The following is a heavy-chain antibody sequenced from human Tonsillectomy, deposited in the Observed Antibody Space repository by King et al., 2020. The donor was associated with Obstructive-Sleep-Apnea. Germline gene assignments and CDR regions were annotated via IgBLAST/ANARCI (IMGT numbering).Heavy chain of an antibody. CDR3: AGDGAVAGTGAFDY. CDR2: IYYSGST. CDR1: GGSISSYY. V-gene: IGHV4-59*01. J-gene: IGHJ4*02. D-gene: IGHD6-19*01. Sequence: VQLQESGPGLVKPSETLSLTCTVSGGSISSYYWSWIRQPPGKGLEWIGYIYYSGSTNYNPSLKSRVTISVDTSKNQFSLKLSSVTAADTAVYYCAGDGAVAGTGAFDYWGQGTLVTVSS.